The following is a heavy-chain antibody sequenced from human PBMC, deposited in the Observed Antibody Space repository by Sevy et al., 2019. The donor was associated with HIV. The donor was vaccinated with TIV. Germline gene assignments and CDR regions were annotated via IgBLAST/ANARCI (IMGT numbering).Heavy chain of an antibody. Sequence: SETLSLTCNVSGDSISSYFWSWFRRPPGKGLEWIGYLYYSGSIEYNPSLRSRVTISVDTSKKHFSMKLRSVTAADTAMYYCARDSAVVPRALVYWGQGTLVTVSS. CDR2: LYYSGSI. CDR1: GDSISSYF. CDR3: ARDSAVVPRALVY. D-gene: IGHD2-21*01. J-gene: IGHJ4*02. V-gene: IGHV4-59*01.